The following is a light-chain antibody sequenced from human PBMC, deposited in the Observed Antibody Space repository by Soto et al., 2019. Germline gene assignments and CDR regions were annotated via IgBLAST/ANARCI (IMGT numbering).Light chain of an antibody. V-gene: IGLV2-14*03. CDR3: SSYISSNTLV. CDR1: SSDIGTYNY. Sequence: QSALTQPASVSGSPGQSITVSCTGTSSDIGTYNYVSWFQQHPGKPPKLIIYDVSNRPSGVSNRFSGSKSGNTASLTISGLQAEDEADYYCSSYISSNTLVFGAGTKVTVL. CDR2: DVS. J-gene: IGLJ1*01.